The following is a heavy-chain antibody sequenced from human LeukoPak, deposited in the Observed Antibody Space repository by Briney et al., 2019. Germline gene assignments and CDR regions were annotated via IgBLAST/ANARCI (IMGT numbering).Heavy chain of an antibody. CDR3: ARSST. V-gene: IGHV3-30-3*01. J-gene: IGHJ5*02. Sequence: GGSLRLSCAASGFTFSSYAMHWVRQAPGKGLEWVAVISYDGSNKYYADSVKGRFTISRDNSKNTLYLQVNSLRAEDTAVYYCARSSTWGQGTLVTVSS. CDR1: GFTFSSYA. CDR2: ISYDGSNK. D-gene: IGHD5/OR15-5a*01.